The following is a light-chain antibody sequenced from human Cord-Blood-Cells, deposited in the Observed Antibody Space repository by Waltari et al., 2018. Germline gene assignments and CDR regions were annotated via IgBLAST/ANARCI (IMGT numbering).Light chain of an antibody. CDR3: QQSYSTLYLT. CDR2: AAS. V-gene: IGKV1-39*01. Sequence: DIQMTQSPSSLSASVGDRVTITCRASQSISSYLNWYQQKPGKAPKLLIYAASSLQSGVPSRFGGSGSGTDFTLTISSLQPEDFATYYCQQSYSTLYLTFGGGTKVEIK. CDR1: QSISSY. J-gene: IGKJ4*01.